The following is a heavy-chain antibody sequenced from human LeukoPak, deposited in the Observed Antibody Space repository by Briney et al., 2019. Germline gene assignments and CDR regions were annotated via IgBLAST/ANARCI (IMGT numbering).Heavy chain of an antibody. Sequence: GGSLRLSCGASGFIFNSEWMSWVRQAPGEGLEWVAIIKPDGSATSYVDSVKGRFIISRDNAKNSLYLQMNSLRAEDTAVYYCARDFIVSYYDSSGFGYWGQGTLVTVSS. D-gene: IGHD3-22*01. CDR1: GFIFNSEW. V-gene: IGHV3-7*05. CDR2: IKPDGSAT. CDR3: ARDFIVSYYDSSGFGY. J-gene: IGHJ4*02.